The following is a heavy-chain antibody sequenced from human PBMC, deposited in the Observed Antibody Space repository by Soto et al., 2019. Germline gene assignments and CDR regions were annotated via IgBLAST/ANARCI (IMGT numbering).Heavy chain of an antibody. CDR1: GFTFRNYW. CDR2: IKQDGSET. Sequence: EEQLVESGGGLVQPGGSLRLSCAGSGFTFRNYWMGWVRQDPGKRLEWVANIKQDGSETSYADSVKGSFTISRDNAKNSLYLQMSSLAADDTAVYYCVRENYFDYWGQGILGTVSS. V-gene: IGHV3-7*01. J-gene: IGHJ4*02. CDR3: VRENYFDY.